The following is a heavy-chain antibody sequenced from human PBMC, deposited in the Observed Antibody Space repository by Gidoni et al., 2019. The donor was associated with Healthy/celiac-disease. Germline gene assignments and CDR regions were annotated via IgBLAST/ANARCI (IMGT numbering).Heavy chain of an antibody. D-gene: IGHD5-18*01. CDR2: INPNSGGT. J-gene: IGHJ4*02. CDR3: ARDKEIQLWLQGFDY. Sequence: QVQLVQSGAEVKKPGASVKVSCKASGYTFTGYYMHWVRQAPGQGLEWMGWINPNSGGTNYAQKFQGRVTMTRDTSISTAYMELSRLRSDDTAVYYCARDKEIQLWLQGFDYWGQGTLVTVSS. CDR1: GYTFTGYY. V-gene: IGHV1-2*02.